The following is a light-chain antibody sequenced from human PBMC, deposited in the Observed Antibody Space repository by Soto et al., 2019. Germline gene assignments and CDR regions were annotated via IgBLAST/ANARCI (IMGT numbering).Light chain of an antibody. CDR2: EVT. CDR3: SSYAGSNNLV. CDR1: SSDVGGYDY. V-gene: IGLV2-8*01. J-gene: IGLJ3*02. Sequence: QSALTQPASVSGSPGQSITISCTATSSDVGGYDYVSWYQQHPGKAPKLMIYEVTKRPSGVPDRFSGSKSGNTASLTVSGLQAEDEADYYCSSYAGSNNLVFGGGTKLTVL.